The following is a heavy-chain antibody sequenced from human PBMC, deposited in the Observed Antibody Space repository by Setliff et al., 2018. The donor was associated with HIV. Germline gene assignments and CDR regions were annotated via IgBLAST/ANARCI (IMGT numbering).Heavy chain of an antibody. Sequence: GASVKVSCKASGYTFTSYYMHWVRQAPGQGLEWMGIINPSGGSTIYAQKFQGKVTMTRDTSTSTAYMELSSLRSEDTAVYYCAPSDPFPHDYSNSSFDYWGQGTLVTVSS. J-gene: IGHJ4*02. CDR3: APSDPFPHDYSNSSFDY. CDR1: GYTFTSYY. V-gene: IGHV1-46*01. D-gene: IGHD4-4*01. CDR2: INPSGGST.